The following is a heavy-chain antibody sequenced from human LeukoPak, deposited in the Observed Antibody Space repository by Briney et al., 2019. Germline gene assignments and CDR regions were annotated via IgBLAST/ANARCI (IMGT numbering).Heavy chain of an antibody. V-gene: IGHV3-23*01. Sequence: GGSLRLSRAASGFTFRLYVMTWVRQAPGKGLEWVSAITGSGGSIYYADSVRGRFTISRDNSKNTLYLQMRSLRAEDTAIYYCAHPSTPDYGGLDYWGQGTLATVSS. J-gene: IGHJ4*02. CDR3: AHPSTPDYGGLDY. CDR2: ITGSGGSI. D-gene: IGHD4-17*01. CDR1: GFTFRLYV.